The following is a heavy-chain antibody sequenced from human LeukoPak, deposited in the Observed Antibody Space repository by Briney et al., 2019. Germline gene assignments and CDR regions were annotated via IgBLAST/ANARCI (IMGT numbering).Heavy chain of an antibody. Sequence: SETLSLTCTVSGGSISSSSYYWGWIRQPPGKGLEWIGSIYYSGSTYYSPSLKSRVTISVDTSKNQFSLQLTSVTAADTAVYYCARRATGNGSGSYYVDYWGQGTLVTVSS. D-gene: IGHD3-10*01. J-gene: IGHJ4*02. CDR2: IYYSGST. CDR3: ARRATGNGSGSYYVDY. V-gene: IGHV4-39*01. CDR1: GGSISSSSYY.